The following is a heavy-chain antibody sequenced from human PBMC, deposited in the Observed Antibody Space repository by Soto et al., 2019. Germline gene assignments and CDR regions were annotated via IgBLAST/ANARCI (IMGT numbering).Heavy chain of an antibody. CDR3: ASYGWDCRGGSCYSVTYYGMDV. J-gene: IGHJ6*02. CDR1: GGTFSSYT. CDR2: IIPILGIA. Sequence: ASVKVSCKASGGTFSSYTISWVRQAPGQGLEWMGRIIPILGIANYAQKFQGRVTITADKSTSTAYMELSSLRSEDTAVYYCASYGWDCRGGSCYSVTYYGMDVWGQGTTVTVSS. D-gene: IGHD2-15*01. V-gene: IGHV1-69*02.